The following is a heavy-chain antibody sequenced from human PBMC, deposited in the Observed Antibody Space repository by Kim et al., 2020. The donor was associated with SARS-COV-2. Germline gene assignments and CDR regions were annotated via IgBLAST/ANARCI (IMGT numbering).Heavy chain of an antibody. CDR3: ASLYYDILTGYPRSDAFDI. V-gene: IGHV3-23*01. J-gene: IGHJ3*02. CDR1: GFTFSGYA. Sequence: GGSLRLSCAASGFTFSGYAMNWVRQAPGKGLEWVSAISGGGGSTYYADSVKGRFTISRDNSKSTLYLQMNSLRAEDTAVYYCASLYYDILTGYPRSDAFDIWGQGTMVTVSS. D-gene: IGHD3-9*01. CDR2: ISGGGGST.